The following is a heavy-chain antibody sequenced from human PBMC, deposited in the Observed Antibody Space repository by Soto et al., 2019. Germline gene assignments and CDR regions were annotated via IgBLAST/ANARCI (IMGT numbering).Heavy chain of an antibody. J-gene: IGHJ6*02. CDR1: GFTLSSYW. D-gene: IGHD3-9*01. CDR3: ARDQGVLRYFDWLHYGIDV. Sequence: GGSLRLSCAASGFTLSSYWMSWVRQAPGKGLEWVANIKQEGSEKYYVDSVKGRFTISRDNAKNSLYQQMNSLRVEATAVYYCARDQGVLRYFDWLHYGIDVWGQGTTVTVSS. CDR2: IKQEGSEK. V-gene: IGHV3-7*01.